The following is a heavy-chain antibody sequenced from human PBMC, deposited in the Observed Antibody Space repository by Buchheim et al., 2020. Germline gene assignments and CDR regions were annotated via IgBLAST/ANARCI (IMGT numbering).Heavy chain of an antibody. D-gene: IGHD2-2*01. CDR1: GFTFSSNS. Sequence: EVQLVESGGGLVQPGGSLRLSCAASGFTFSSNSMNWVRQAPGKGLEWVSYISSSSSTIYYADSVKGRFTIYRDNARNSLYLLMNSLRAEDTAVYYCARGDCSSASCYLYYFDYWGQGTL. V-gene: IGHV3-48*01. J-gene: IGHJ4*02. CDR3: ARGDCSSASCYLYYFDY. CDR2: ISSSSSTI.